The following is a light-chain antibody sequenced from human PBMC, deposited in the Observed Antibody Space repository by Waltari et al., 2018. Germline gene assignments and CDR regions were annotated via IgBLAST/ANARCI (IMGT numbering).Light chain of an antibody. V-gene: IGLV1-40*01. CDR3: QSYDSSLSGYV. Sequence: QSVLTQPPSVSGAPGQRVTISCTGSSSNIGAGYDVHWYQQLPGTAPKLLIYGNSKRPSGVPDRFSGSKSGTSASLAITGRQAEEEADYYCQSYDSSLSGYVFGTGTKVTVL. CDR1: SSNIGAGYD. J-gene: IGLJ1*01. CDR2: GNS.